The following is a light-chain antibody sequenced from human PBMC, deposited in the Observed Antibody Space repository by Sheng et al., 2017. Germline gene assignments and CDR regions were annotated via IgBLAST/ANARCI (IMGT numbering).Light chain of an antibody. CDR2: DAS. V-gene: IGKV3-11*01. CDR3: QQRTNWAT. CDR1: QSVSSY. Sequence: EIVLTQSPATLSLSPGERATLSCRASQSVSSYLAWYKQKPGQAPRLLMYDASNRATGIPARFSGSGSGTDFTLTISSLEPEDSAVYYCQQRTNWATFGQGTRLEIK. J-gene: IGKJ5*01.